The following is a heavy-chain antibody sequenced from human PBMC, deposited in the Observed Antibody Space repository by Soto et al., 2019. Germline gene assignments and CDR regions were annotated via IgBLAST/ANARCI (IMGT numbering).Heavy chain of an antibody. CDR2: FDPEDGET. Sequence: ASVKVSCTVSGYTLTYLSMHWVRQAPGKGLEWMGGFDPEDGETIYAQKFQGRVTMTEDTSTDTAYMELSSLRSEDTAVYYCATVGDSGSYPDFDYWGQGTLVTVSS. CDR3: ATVGDSGSYPDFDY. CDR1: GYTLTYLS. J-gene: IGHJ4*02. D-gene: IGHD1-26*01. V-gene: IGHV1-24*01.